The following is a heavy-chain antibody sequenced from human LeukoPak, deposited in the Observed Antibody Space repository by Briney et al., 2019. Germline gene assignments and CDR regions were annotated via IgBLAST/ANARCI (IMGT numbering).Heavy chain of an antibody. Sequence: ASVKVSCKASGYTFIGYYIHWVRQAPGQGLEWMGWINPNGGGTNYAQNFQGRVTMTRDTSISTAYMELSRLRSDDTAIYYCARENNSGWYRKAAFDYWGQGTLVTVTS. CDR3: ARENNSGWYRKAAFDY. V-gene: IGHV1-2*02. CDR2: INPNGGGT. J-gene: IGHJ4*02. CDR1: GYTFIGYY. D-gene: IGHD6-19*01.